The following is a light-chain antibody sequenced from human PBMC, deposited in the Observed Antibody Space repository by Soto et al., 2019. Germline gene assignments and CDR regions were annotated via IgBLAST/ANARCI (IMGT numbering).Light chain of an antibody. CDR1: ENIANY. CDR2: ASS. Sequence: DMEMVQSPSSLSASVGDRVTLTCRASENIANYLNWYQQKPGRAPKLLIYASSTLHSGVPSRISGHGYGTDFTLTINDLQPDDVAVYFCQQSYSTPRFSFGPGT. CDR3: QQSYSTPRFS. J-gene: IGKJ3*01. V-gene: IGKV1-39*01.